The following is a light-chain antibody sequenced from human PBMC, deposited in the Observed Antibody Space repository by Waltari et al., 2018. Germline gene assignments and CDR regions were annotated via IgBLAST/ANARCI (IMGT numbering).Light chain of an antibody. V-gene: IGKV1-5*03. CDR2: QAS. J-gene: IGKJ2*01. Sequence: DIQLTQSPSTLSASVGDRVTITCRASRNSYTLLAWYQQKPGKAPKFLIYQASILETGVPSRFSGSGSGTEFTLTISSLQPDDFATYYCQQYRSYPYTFGRGTKLEI. CDR3: QQYRSYPYT. CDR1: RNSYTL.